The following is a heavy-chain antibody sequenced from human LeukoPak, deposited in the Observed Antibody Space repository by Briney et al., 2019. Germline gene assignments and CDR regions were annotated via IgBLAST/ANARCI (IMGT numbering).Heavy chain of an antibody. D-gene: IGHD4-17*01. CDR2: ISYDGSNK. Sequence: GGSLRLSCAASGFTFSSYAMHWVRQAPGKGLEWVAVISYDGSNKYYADSVKGRFTISRDNSKNTLYLQMNSLRAEDTAVYYCARASDYGRDYWGQGTLVTVSS. J-gene: IGHJ4*02. CDR3: ARASDYGRDY. V-gene: IGHV3-30-3*01. CDR1: GFTFSSYA.